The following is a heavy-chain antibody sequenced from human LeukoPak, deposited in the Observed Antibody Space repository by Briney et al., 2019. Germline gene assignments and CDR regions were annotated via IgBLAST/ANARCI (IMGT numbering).Heavy chain of an antibody. D-gene: IGHD4-17*01. J-gene: IGHJ3*02. CDR3: ARDWGSDYGDYVSYAFDI. CDR2: IFYSGST. CDR1: GGSMSSYY. V-gene: IGHV4-59*01. Sequence: PSETLSLTCTVSGGSMSSYYWSWIRQPPEKGLEWIGYIFYSGSTEYNPSLKTPITISVDTSKNQFSLKLSSVTAADTAVYYCARDWGSDYGDYVSYAFDIWGQGTMVTVSS.